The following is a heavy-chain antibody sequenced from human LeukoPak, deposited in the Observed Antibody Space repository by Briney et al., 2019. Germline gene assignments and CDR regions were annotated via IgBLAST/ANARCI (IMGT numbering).Heavy chain of an antibody. D-gene: IGHD2-2*01. CDR2: INWSGGST. CDR1: GFAFDEHG. J-gene: IGHJ4*02. CDR3: ARAPITSPFYFDY. V-gene: IGHV3-20*04. Sequence: GGSLRLSRTASGFAFDEHGMSWFRQVPGKGLEWLSGINWSGGSTGYADPLRGRFTISRDNAKNSLYLQMDSLRAEDTALYYCARAPITSPFYFDYWGQGTLVTVSS.